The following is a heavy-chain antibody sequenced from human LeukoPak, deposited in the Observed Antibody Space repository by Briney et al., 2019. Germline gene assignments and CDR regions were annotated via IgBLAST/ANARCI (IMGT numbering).Heavy chain of an antibody. CDR1: GVSISSYH. D-gene: IGHD1-26*01. V-gene: IGHV4-59*01. CDR3: ARGGTVRNGMDV. J-gene: IGHJ6*02. CDR2: IYNSGST. Sequence: SETLSLTCTVSGVSISSYHWSWIRQPPVKGLEWIGYIYNSGSTNYNPSLKSRVTISVDTSKNQVSLKLSSVTAADTAVYYCARGGTVRNGMDVGGQGTTVTVSS.